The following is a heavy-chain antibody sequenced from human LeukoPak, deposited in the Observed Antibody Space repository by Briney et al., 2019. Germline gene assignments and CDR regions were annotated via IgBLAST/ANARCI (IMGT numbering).Heavy chain of an antibody. CDR3: ARGGSGGWRDYYYYYYMDV. D-gene: IGHD6-19*01. CDR1: GYTFTGYY. CDR2: INPNSGGT. V-gene: IGHV1-2*02. J-gene: IGHJ6*03. Sequence: ASVKVSCKASGYTFTGYYMHWVRQAPGQGLEWMGWINPNSGGTNYAQKFQGRVTMTRDTSISTAYMELSRLRSDDTAVYYCARGGSGGWRDYYYYYYMDVWGKGTTVTVSS.